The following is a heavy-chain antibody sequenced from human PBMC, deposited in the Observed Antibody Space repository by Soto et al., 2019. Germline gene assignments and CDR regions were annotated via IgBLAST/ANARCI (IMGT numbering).Heavy chain of an antibody. J-gene: IGHJ3*02. Sequence: GGSLRLSCAASGFTFSSYGMHWVRQAPGKGLEWVAVIWYDGSNKYYADSVKGRFTISRDNSKNTLYLQMNSLRAEDTAVYYCARTHSSSYKSVDDAFDIWGQGTMVTVSS. CDR2: IWYDGSNK. V-gene: IGHV3-33*01. CDR3: ARTHSSSYKSVDDAFDI. CDR1: GFTFSSYG. D-gene: IGHD6-13*01.